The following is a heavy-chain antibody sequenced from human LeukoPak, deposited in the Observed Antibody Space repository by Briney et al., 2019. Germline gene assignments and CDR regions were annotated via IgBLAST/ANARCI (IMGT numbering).Heavy chain of an antibody. CDR2: ITDAVGST. V-gene: IGHV3-23*01. Sequence: WVRQAPGXGLEWVSAITDAVGSTHYADSVKGRFTISSDNSKNTVYLQMNSLRPEDMAVYYCAKEIFSGLLYIDYWGQGTLVTVSS. D-gene: IGHD5-12*01. J-gene: IGHJ4*02. CDR3: AKEIFSGLLYIDY.